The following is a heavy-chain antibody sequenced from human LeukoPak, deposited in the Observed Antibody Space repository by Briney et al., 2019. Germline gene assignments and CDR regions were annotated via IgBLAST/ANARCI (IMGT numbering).Heavy chain of an antibody. CDR3: AKGRTGFSYGYGIDY. D-gene: IGHD5-18*01. CDR1: GFTFSSYA. V-gene: IGHV3-23*01. J-gene: IGHJ4*02. Sequence: GGSLRLSCAASGFTFSSYAMSWVRQAPGKGLEWVSAISGSGGSIYYADSVKGRFTISRDNSKNTLYLQMNSLRAEDTAVYYCAKGRTGFSYGYGIDYWGQGTLVTVSS. CDR2: ISGSGGSI.